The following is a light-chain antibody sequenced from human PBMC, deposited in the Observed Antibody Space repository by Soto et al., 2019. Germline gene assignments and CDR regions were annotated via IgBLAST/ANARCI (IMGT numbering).Light chain of an antibody. CDR3: QQYGSSGT. J-gene: IGKJ1*01. CDR2: GAS. V-gene: IGKV3-15*01. CDR1: QSVSSN. Sequence: EIVSTPSPATLSVSPGERATLSCRASQSVSSNLAWYQPTPGQAPRLLIYGASTRATGVTARFSGSGSGTEFTLTISRLQSDDFAIYYCQQYGSSGTFGQGTKVDNK.